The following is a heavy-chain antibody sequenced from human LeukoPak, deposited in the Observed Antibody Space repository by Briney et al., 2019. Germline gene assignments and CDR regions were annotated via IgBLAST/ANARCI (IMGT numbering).Heavy chain of an antibody. CDR1: GYTFTSYD. D-gene: IGHD3-22*01. CDR3: ARVGNYYDSSGYSLGY. CDR2: MNPNSGNT. Sequence: APVKVSCKASGYTFTSYDINWVRQATGQGLEWMGWMNPNSGNTGYAQKFQGRVTMTRNTSISTAYMELSSLRSEDTAVYYCARVGNYYDSSGYSLGYWGQGTLVTVSS. J-gene: IGHJ4*02. V-gene: IGHV1-8*01.